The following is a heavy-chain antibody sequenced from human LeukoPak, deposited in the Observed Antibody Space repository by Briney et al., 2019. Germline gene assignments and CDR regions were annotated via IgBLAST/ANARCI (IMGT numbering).Heavy chain of an antibody. J-gene: IGHJ5*02. CDR1: GDGFDNYW. D-gene: IGHD2-8*01. Sequence: GESLKISCRVSGDGFDNYWIGWVRHMSGEGLQRVAIIHPSSSATHYSPSFQGRVSISADKAITTAYLQWNSLRTSDTAICARRAHLAQLGVDWFDPWGQGTLVTVSS. CDR3: RAHLAQLGVDWFDP. V-gene: IGHV5-51*01. CDR2: IHPSSSAT.